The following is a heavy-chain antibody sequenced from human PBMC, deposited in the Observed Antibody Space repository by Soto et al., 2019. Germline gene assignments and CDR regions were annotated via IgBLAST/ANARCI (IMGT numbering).Heavy chain of an antibody. CDR2: INPNSGGT. Sequence: GASVKVSCKASGYTFTGYYMHWVRQAPGQGLEWMGWINPNSGGTNYAQKFQGWVTMTRDTSISTAYMELSRLRSDDTAVYYCARGRGYGDYVGAFDIWGQGTMVTVSS. D-gene: IGHD4-17*01. CDR3: ARGRGYGDYVGAFDI. CDR1: GYTFTGYY. V-gene: IGHV1-2*04. J-gene: IGHJ3*02.